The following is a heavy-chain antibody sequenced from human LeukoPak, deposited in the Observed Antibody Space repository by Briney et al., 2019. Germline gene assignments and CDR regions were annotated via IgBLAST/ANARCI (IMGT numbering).Heavy chain of an antibody. J-gene: IGHJ4*02. CDR2: INSDGSST. CDR3: ARVGQAGYVGYPLDY. V-gene: IGHV3-74*01. Sequence: GGSLRLSCAASGFTFSSYWMHWVRQAPGKGLMWVSRINSDGSSTSYADSVKGRFTISRDNAKNTLYLQMNSLRAEDTAVFYCARVGQAGYVGYPLDYRGQGTLVTVAS. D-gene: IGHD5-12*01. CDR1: GFTFSSYW.